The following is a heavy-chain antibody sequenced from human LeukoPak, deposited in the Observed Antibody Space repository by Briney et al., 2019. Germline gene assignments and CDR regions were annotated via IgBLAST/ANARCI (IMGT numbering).Heavy chain of an antibody. J-gene: IGHJ4*02. CDR3: AKDLFPYDSSGPLHDY. CDR2: ISGSGGST. CDR1: GFTFSSYA. Sequence: GGSLRLSCAASGFTFSSYAMSWVRQAPWKGLEWVSAISGSGGSTYYADSVKGRFTISRDNSKNTLYLQMNSLRAEDTAVYYCAKDLFPYDSSGPLHDYWGQGTLVTVSS. D-gene: IGHD3-22*01. V-gene: IGHV3-23*01.